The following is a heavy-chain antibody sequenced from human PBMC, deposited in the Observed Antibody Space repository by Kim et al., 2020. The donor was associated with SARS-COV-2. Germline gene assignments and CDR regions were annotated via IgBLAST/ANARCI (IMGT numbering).Heavy chain of an antibody. J-gene: IGHJ6*02. CDR3: ARDTRDYYGMDV. CDR1: GFTFSSYG. V-gene: IGHV3-33*01. Sequence: GGSLRLSCAASGFTFSSYGMHWVRQAPGKGLEWVAVIWYDGSNKYYVDSVKGRFTISRDNSKNTLYLQMNSLRAEDTAVYYCARDTRDYYGMDVWGQGTTVTVSS. CDR2: IWYDGSNK.